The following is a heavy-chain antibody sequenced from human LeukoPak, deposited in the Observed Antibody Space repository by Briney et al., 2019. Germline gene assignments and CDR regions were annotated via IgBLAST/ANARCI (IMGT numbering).Heavy chain of an antibody. J-gene: IGHJ6*03. CDR1: GFTFSSYA. Sequence: GGSLRLSCAASGFTFSSYAMHWVRQAPGKGLEWVAVISYDGSNKYYADSVKGRFTISRDNAKNSLFLQMNSLKAEDTAVYYCARVLRYCSGGNCYSGGLGYMDVWGKGTTVTISS. CDR3: ARVLRYCSGGNCYSGGLGYMDV. V-gene: IGHV3-30*04. D-gene: IGHD2-15*01. CDR2: ISYDGSNK.